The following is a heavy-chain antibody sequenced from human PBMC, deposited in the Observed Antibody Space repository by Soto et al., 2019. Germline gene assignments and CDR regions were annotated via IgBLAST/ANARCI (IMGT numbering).Heavy chain of an antibody. CDR3: AKGYDFWSGYYTTGYYFDY. Sequence: GGSLRLSCAASGFTFSSYAMSWVRQAPGKGLEWVSAISGSGGSTYYADSVKGRFTISRDNSKNTLYLQMNSLRAEDTAVYYCAKGYDFWSGYYTTGYYFDYWGQGTLVTVSS. V-gene: IGHV3-23*01. D-gene: IGHD3-3*01. CDR1: GFTFSSYA. J-gene: IGHJ4*02. CDR2: ISGSGGST.